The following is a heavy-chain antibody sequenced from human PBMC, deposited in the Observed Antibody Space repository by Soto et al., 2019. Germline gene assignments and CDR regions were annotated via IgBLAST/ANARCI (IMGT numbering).Heavy chain of an antibody. CDR1: GFSLSTGGVG. CDR3: AHSRCGGDCLQSYSSHYYYGMDV. J-gene: IGHJ6*02. V-gene: IGHV2-5*02. CDR2: IYWDDDK. Sequence: SGPTLVNPTQTLTLTCTFSGFSLSTGGVGVGWIRQPPGKALEWLALIYWDDDKRYSPSLKSRLTITKDTSKNQVVLTMTNMDPVDTATYYCAHSRCGGDCLQSYSSHYYYGMDVWGQGT. D-gene: IGHD2-21*02.